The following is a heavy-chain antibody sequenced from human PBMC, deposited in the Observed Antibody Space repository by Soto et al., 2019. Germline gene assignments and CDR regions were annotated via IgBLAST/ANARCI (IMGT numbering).Heavy chain of an antibody. Sequence: QVQLVQSGAEVKKPGASVKVSCKASGYSFTSYDINWVRQAPGQGLEWMGWMNPNSGITGYAQKFRGRVTMTRATSLNTAYMELSSLRSDDTAVYYCARGFYFYLHNPGGNWGQGTLVTVSS. V-gene: IGHV1-8*01. CDR3: ARGFYFYLHNPGGN. D-gene: IGHD3-3*01. CDR1: GYSFTSYD. CDR2: MNPNSGIT. J-gene: IGHJ4*02.